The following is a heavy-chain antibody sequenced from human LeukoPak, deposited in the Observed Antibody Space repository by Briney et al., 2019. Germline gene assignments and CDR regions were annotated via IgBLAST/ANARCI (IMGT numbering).Heavy chain of an antibody. V-gene: IGHV3-7*01. CDR1: GFTFSGHS. CDR2: INLDGSER. CDR3: AREPRYSHYYLDV. D-gene: IGHD5-18*01. Sequence: GALRLSCAASGFTFSGHSMTWVRQAPGKGLEWVANINLDGSERFYVDFVKGRFTISRDNADNSMYLQMTNLRGEDTAVYFCAREPRYSHYYLDVWGKGTTVTVSS. J-gene: IGHJ6*03.